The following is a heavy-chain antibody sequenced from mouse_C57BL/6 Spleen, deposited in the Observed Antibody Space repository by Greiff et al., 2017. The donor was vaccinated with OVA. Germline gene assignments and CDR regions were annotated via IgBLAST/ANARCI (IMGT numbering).Heavy chain of an antibody. CDR1: GYAFSSSW. CDR2: IYPGDGDT. V-gene: IGHV1-82*01. CDR3: ASRHWDY. J-gene: IGHJ2*01. D-gene: IGHD4-1*01. Sequence: VQLQQSGPELVKPGASVKISCKASGYAFSSSWMNWVKQRPGKGLEWIGRIYPGDGDTNYNGKFKGKATLTADKSSSTAYMQLSSLTSGDSAVYFCASRHWDYWGQGTTLTVSS.